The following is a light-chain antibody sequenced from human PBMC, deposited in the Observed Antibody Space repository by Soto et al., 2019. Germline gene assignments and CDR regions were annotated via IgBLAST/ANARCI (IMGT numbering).Light chain of an antibody. CDR1: QSVSSK. CDR3: QQYNNWPWT. CDR2: DAS. V-gene: IGKV3-15*01. Sequence: EIVMTQSPGTLSVSPGERVTLSCRASQSVSSKLVWYQRKPGQAPRLLIYDASNRATGMPGRFSGSGSGTEFSLTISSLQSEDFAICYCQQYNNWPWTFGEGTKVEI. J-gene: IGKJ1*01.